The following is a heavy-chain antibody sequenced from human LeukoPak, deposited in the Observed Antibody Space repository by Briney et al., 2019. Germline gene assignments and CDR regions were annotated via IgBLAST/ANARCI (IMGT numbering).Heavy chain of an antibody. V-gene: IGHV3-30*02. D-gene: IGHD3-10*01. CDR1: GSTFSDYG. CDR2: LRYDGTNE. Sequence: GGSLRLSCAASGSTFSDYGMHWVRQAPGKGLEWVAFLRYDGTNEYYSDSVRGRFSISRDNSKNTVYLQMNRLRAEDTAVYYCAKDRISLGELLSSLEYWGQGILVTVSS. CDR3: AKDRISLGELLSSLEY. J-gene: IGHJ4*02.